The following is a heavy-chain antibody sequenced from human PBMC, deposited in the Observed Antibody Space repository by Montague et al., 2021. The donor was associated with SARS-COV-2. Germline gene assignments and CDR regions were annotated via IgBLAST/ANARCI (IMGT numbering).Heavy chain of an antibody. J-gene: IGHJ6*02. CDR3: ARARITGTTKDYYGMDV. CDR1: DDSISGGRYY. D-gene: IGHD1-20*01. V-gene: IGHV4-61*02. CDR2: IYTSGNT. Sequence: TLSLTCTVSDDSISGGRYYWSWIRQPAGKGLEWIGRIYTSGNTYYNPSLKSRVSMLVDTSKNQLSLKLSSVTAADTATYYCARARITGTTKDYYGMDVWGQGTTVTVSS.